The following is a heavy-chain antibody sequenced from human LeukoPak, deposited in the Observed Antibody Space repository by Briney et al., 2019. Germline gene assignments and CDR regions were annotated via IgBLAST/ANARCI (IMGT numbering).Heavy chain of an antibody. CDR2: IRYDGGNK. CDR3: AKGGTYYYDSSDYFDY. V-gene: IGHV3-30*02. CDR1: GFTFSSYG. D-gene: IGHD3-22*01. Sequence: GGSLRLSCAASGFTFSSYGMYWVRQSPGKGLEWVALIRYDGGNKYHADSVKGRFTISRDNSQNTLYLQMNSLRAEDTAVYYCAKGGTYYYDSSDYFDYWGQGTLVTVSS. J-gene: IGHJ4*02.